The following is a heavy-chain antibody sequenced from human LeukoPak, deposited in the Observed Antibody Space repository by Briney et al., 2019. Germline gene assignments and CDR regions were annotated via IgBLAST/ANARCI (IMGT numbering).Heavy chain of an antibody. CDR3: AKVGRLLRFLKWPNWFDP. CDR2: ISGSGGST. V-gene: IGHV3-23*01. Sequence: PGGSLRLSCAASGFTFSSYAMSWVRQAPGKGLEWVSAISGSGGSTYYADSVKGRFTISRDNSKNTLYLQMNSLRAEDTAVYYCAKVGRLLRFLKWPNWFDPWGQGTLVTVSS. J-gene: IGHJ5*02. CDR1: GFTFSSYA. D-gene: IGHD3-3*01.